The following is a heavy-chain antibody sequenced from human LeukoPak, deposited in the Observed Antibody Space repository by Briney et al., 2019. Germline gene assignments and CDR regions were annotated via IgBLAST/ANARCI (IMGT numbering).Heavy chain of an antibody. Sequence: ASVKVSCKASGYTFTSHYMHWVRQAPGQGLEWMGIINPSGGSTSYAQKFQGRVTMTRGTSTSTVYMELSSLRSEDTAVYYCAIHTVTKDTSADYYYGMDVWGQGTTVTVSS. J-gene: IGHJ6*02. CDR3: AIHTVTKDTSADYYYGMDV. CDR2: INPSGGST. CDR1: GYTFTSHY. D-gene: IGHD4-11*01. V-gene: IGHV1-46*01.